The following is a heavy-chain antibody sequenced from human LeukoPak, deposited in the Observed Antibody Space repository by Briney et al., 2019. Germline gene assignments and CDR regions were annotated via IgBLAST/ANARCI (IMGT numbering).Heavy chain of an antibody. CDR3: AKVGENVLRVYPHSYYFDS. D-gene: IGHD2-21*01. J-gene: IGHJ4*02. CDR1: GFTFSSYS. V-gene: IGHV3-23*01. CDR2: ISASGANT. Sequence: GGSLRLSCATSGFTFSSYSMNWVHQAPGKGLEWVSGISASGANTYYAASVKGRFTASRDNSKNILSLQMFSLRAEDAAIYYCAKVGENVLRVYPHSYYFDSWGQGTLVAVSS.